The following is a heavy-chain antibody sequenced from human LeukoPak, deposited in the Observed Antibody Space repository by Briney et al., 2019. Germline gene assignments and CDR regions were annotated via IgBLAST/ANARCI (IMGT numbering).Heavy chain of an antibody. J-gene: IGHJ4*02. CDR3: AKTYSSSSSHYFDY. V-gene: IGHV4-61*02. D-gene: IGHD6-13*01. CDR1: GGSISSGSYY. Sequence: PSQTLSLTCTVSGGSISSGSYYWSWIRQPAGKGLEWIGRIYTSGSTNYNPSLKSRVTISVDTSKNQFSLKLSSVTAADTAVYYCAKTYSSSSSHYFDYWGQGTLVTVSS. CDR2: IYTSGST.